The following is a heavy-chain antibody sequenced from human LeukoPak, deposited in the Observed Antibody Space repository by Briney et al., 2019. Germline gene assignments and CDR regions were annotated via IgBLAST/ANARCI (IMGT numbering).Heavy chain of an antibody. Sequence: ASVKVSCAASGYTFTSYGISWVRQAPGQGLEWMGWISAYNGNTNYAQKLQGRVTMTTDTSTSTAYMELRSLRSDDTAVYYCASAGEFNWNYPWDLDYWGQGTLVTVSS. V-gene: IGHV1-18*01. J-gene: IGHJ4*02. CDR1: GYTFTSYG. D-gene: IGHD1-7*01. CDR2: ISAYNGNT. CDR3: ASAGEFNWNYPWDLDY.